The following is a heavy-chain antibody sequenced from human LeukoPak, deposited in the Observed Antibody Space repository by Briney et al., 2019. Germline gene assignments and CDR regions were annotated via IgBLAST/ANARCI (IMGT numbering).Heavy chain of an antibody. V-gene: IGHV1-2*02. Sequence: ASVKVSCKASGYTFTGYYMHWVRQAPGQGLEWMGWINPNSGGTNYAQKFQGRVTMTRDTSISTAYMELSRLRSDDTAVYYCARDRGYTRGVFDYWGQGTLVTVSS. CDR2: INPNSGGT. CDR3: ARDRGYTRGVFDY. D-gene: IGHD5-12*01. CDR1: GYTFTGYY. J-gene: IGHJ4*02.